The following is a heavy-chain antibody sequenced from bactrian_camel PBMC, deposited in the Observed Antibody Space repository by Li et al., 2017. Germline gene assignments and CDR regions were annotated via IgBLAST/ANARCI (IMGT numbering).Heavy chain of an antibody. CDR3: AATKDRDIGLRAAYFGI. V-gene: IGHV3S1*01. D-gene: IGHD5*01. CDR1: GFTGSTTC. J-gene: IGHJ4*01. CDR2: MIDRVGRT. Sequence: HVQLVESGGGSVQAGGSLKLSCAASGFTGSTTCMAWFRQGPGKEREGVAMIDRVGRTEYSNSVRGRFTISKDDAKTTLFLQMNNLKTEDTGMYYCAATKDRDIGLRAAYFGIWGQGTQVTVS.